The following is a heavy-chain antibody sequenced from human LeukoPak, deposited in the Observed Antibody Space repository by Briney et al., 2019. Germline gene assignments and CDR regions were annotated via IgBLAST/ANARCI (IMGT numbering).Heavy chain of an antibody. CDR3: AKNGDYGYAMDV. CDR1: GYTFTDYY. CDR2: FNPYSGAS. J-gene: IGHJ6*02. D-gene: IGHD4-17*01. V-gene: IGHV1-2*02. Sequence: ASVKVSCKASGYTFTDYYMHWVRQAPGQGLGWVGSFNPYSGASNYAQKLQGRVTMTGDTSISTAYLQLGRVIGDDTAVYYCAKNGDYGYAMDVWGQGTTVTVSS.